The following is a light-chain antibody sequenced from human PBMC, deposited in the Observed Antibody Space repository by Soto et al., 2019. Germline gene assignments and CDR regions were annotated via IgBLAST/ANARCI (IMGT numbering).Light chain of an antibody. J-gene: IGKJ1*01. Sequence: EIVMTQSPATLSVSPGERATLSCRASQSVSGNLAWYQQKPGQAPRLLIYDASARATGIPARFSGSGSGTEFTLTISSLQSEDFAVYYCQQYNNWPSTFGQGTKVEIK. CDR1: QSVSGN. CDR3: QQYNNWPST. V-gene: IGKV3-15*01. CDR2: DAS.